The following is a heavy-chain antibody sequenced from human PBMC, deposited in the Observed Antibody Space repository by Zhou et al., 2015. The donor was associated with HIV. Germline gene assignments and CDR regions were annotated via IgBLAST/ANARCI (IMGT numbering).Heavy chain of an antibody. Sequence: QVQLVQSGSEVKKPGSSVTVSCKASGGTFSSHAISWVRQAPGQGLEWLGGIIPIFGTSSYAQSLQGRVKITADESTSTAYMELSSLRSEDTAVYYCGVAAAGTGYYYYGMDVWGQGTTVTVSS. V-gene: IGHV1-69*01. D-gene: IGHD6-13*01. J-gene: IGHJ6*02. CDR2: IIPIFGTS. CDR1: GGTFSSHA. CDR3: GVAAAGTGYYYYGMDV.